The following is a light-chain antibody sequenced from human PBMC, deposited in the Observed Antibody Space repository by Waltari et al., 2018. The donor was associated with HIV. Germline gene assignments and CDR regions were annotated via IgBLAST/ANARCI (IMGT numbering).Light chain of an antibody. CDR3: SSYTSSSTYV. CDR2: EVS. CDR1: STDVGGYHY. J-gene: IGLJ1*01. Sequence: QSALPQPASVSGSPGPSITISCTGTSTDVGGYHYVSWYQQHPGKAPKPMIYEVSNRPSGVSNRFSGSKSGNTASLTISGLQAEDEADYYCSSYTSSSTYVFGTGTKVTVL. V-gene: IGLV2-14*01.